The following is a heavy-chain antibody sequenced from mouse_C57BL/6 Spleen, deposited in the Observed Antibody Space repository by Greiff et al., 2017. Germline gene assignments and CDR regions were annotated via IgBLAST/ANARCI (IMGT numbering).Heavy chain of an antibody. J-gene: IGHJ3*01. Sequence: QVQLQQPGAELVKPGASVKLSCKASGYTFTSYWMHWVKQRPGQGLEWIGMIHPNSGSTNYNEKFKGKATLTVDKSSSTAYMQLSSLTSEDSAVYYCARENSNYGLAYWGQGTLVTVSA. CDR1: GYTFTSYW. D-gene: IGHD2-5*01. CDR2: IHPNSGST. CDR3: ARENSNYGLAY. V-gene: IGHV1-64*01.